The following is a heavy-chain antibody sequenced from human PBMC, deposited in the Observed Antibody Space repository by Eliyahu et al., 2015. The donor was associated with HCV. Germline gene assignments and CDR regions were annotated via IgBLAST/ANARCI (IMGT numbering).Heavy chain of an antibody. CDR3: ARDYTENYVWGSYRKVDY. Sequence: QVQLVESGGGVVQPGRSLRLSCAASGFXFSSYGMHWVRQXPGKGLEWVAVIWFDGSNKYYADSVKGRFAISRDNSKNTLYLQMNSLRVEDTAVYYCARDYTENYVWGSYRKVDYWGQGTLVTVSS. V-gene: IGHV3-33*01. CDR1: GFXFSSYG. D-gene: IGHD3-16*02. J-gene: IGHJ4*02. CDR2: IWFDGSNK.